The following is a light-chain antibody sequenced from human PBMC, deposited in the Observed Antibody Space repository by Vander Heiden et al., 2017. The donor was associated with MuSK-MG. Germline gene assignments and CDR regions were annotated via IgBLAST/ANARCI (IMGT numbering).Light chain of an antibody. CDR3: QQENNWPRT. Sequence: EIVMTQSPATLSVSPGERATLSCRASQSVSSNLAWYQQKPVQAPRLLIYGASTRATGIPARFSGSGSGTEFTLTISILQSEDFAVYYSQQENNWPRTFGQGTKVEIK. CDR1: QSVSSN. V-gene: IGKV3-15*01. J-gene: IGKJ1*01. CDR2: GAS.